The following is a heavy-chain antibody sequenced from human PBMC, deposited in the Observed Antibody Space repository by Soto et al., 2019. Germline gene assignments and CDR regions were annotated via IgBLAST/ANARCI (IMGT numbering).Heavy chain of an antibody. J-gene: IGHJ4*02. V-gene: IGHV3-11*01. CDR3: VRPYYSSSWFPFDR. Sequence: VGSLRLSFTASGFDLGDYDMSWIRQAPGKGLEWVSYIDSDDGTTYYTDYVKGRFTISRDNAKNSLYLQMNSLRVEDTALYYCVRPYYSSSWFPFDRWGQGTLVTVSS. CDR2: IDSDDGTT. D-gene: IGHD6-13*01. CDR1: GFDLGDYD.